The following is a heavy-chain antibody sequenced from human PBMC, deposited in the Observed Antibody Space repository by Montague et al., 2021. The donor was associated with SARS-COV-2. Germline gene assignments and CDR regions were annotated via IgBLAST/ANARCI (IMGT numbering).Heavy chain of an antibody. D-gene: IGHD2-15*01. J-gene: IGHJ4*02. CDR2: IYHSGST. CDR1: GGSISSSNW. Sequence: SETLSLTYAVSGGSISSSNWWSWVRQPPGKGLEWIGEIYHSGSTNYNPSLKSRVTISVDKSKNQFSLKLSSVTAADTAVYYCARDPDCSGGSCYYYFDYWGQGTLVTVSS. V-gene: IGHV4-4*02. CDR3: ARDPDCSGGSCYYYFDY.